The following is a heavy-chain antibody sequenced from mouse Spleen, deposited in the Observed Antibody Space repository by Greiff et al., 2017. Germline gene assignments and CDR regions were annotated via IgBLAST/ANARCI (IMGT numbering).Heavy chain of an antibody. D-gene: IGHD6-1*02. CDR1: GYSITSGYY. CDR2: ISYDGSN. V-gene: IGHV3-6*01. CDR3: ARDRQLANYFDY. J-gene: IGHJ2*01. Sequence: EVKLMESGPGLVKPSQSLSLTCSVTGYSITSGYYWNWIRQFPGNILEWMGYISYDGSNNYNPSLKNRISITRDTSKNQFFLKLNTVTTEDTATYYCARDRQLANYFDYWGQGTPLTVSS.